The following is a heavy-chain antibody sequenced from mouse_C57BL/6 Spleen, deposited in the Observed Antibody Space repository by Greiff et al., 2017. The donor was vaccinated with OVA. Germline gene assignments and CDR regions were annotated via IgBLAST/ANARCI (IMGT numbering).Heavy chain of an antibody. V-gene: IGHV5-4*01. CDR1: GFTFSSYA. CDR2: ISDGGSYT. Sequence: EVQLVESGGGLVKPGGSLKLSCAASGFTFSSYAMSWVRQTPEKRLEWVATISDGGSYTYYPDNVKGRFTISRDNAKNNLYLQMSHLKSEDTAMYYCARDDGHFDYWGQGTTLTVSS. J-gene: IGHJ2*01. CDR3: ARDDGHFDY. D-gene: IGHD2-3*01.